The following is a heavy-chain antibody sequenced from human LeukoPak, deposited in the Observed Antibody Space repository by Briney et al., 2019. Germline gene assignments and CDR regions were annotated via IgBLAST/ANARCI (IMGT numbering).Heavy chain of an antibody. CDR1: GFTFSSYW. Sequence: GGSLRLSCAASGFTFSSYWMYWVRQDPGKGLVWVSRINNDGSITNYADSVKGRFTISRDNAKNTLYLQMNSLRAEDTAVYYCARDVFADSSGGSFDFWGQGTLVTVSS. CDR2: INNDGSIT. J-gene: IGHJ4*02. CDR3: ARDVFADSSGGSFDF. V-gene: IGHV3-74*01. D-gene: IGHD3-16*01.